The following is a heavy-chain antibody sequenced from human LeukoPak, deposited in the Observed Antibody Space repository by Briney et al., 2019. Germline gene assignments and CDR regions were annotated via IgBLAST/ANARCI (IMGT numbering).Heavy chain of an antibody. CDR3: ARDYGDIVVVPAHYYYYYMDV. CDR2: ISSSSSYI. CDR1: GFTFDDYG. J-gene: IGHJ6*03. D-gene: IGHD2-2*01. V-gene: IGHV3-21*01. Sequence: PGGSLRLSCAASGFTFDDYGMSWVRQAPGKGLEWVSSISSSSSYIYYADSVKGRFTISRDNAKNSLYLQMNSLRAEDTAVYYCARDYGDIVVVPAHYYYYYMDVWGKGTTVTVSS.